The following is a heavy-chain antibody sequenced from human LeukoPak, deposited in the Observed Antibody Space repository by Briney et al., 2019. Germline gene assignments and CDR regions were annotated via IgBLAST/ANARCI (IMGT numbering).Heavy chain of an antibody. CDR2: IIPIFGTA. Sequence: GASVKVSCKASGGTFSSYAISWVRQAPGQGLEWMGGIIPIFGTANYAQKFQGRVTITADESTSTAYMELSSLRSEDTAVYYCATIPAGVYYYGMDVWGQGTTVTVSS. CDR3: ATIPAGVYYYGMDV. D-gene: IGHD2-2*01. J-gene: IGHJ6*02. CDR1: GGTFSSYA. V-gene: IGHV1-69*13.